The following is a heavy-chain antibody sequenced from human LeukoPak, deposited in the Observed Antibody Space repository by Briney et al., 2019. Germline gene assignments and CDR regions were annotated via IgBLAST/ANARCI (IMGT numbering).Heavy chain of an antibody. Sequence: PSETLSLTCAVYGGSFSGYDWNWIRQPPGKGLEWIGNINHSGSTNYNPSLKSRVTISVDTSKNQFSLKLSSVTAADTAVYYCARATTYPDFDYWGQGTLVTVSS. CDR1: GGSFSGYD. D-gene: IGHD4-11*01. CDR2: INHSGST. J-gene: IGHJ4*02. CDR3: ARATTYPDFDY. V-gene: IGHV4-34*01.